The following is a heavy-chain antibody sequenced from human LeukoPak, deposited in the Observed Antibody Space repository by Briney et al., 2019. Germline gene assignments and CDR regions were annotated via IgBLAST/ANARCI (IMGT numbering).Heavy chain of an antibody. Sequence: GGSLRLSCAASGFTVSSNYMSWVRQAPGKGLEWVSVIYSDGSTYYMDSVEGRFTISRDNSKNKLYLQMNSLRAEDTAVYFCAGVRYYGSGTYFFDYWGQGTLVTVSS. CDR1: GFTVSSNY. D-gene: IGHD3-10*01. CDR3: AGVRYYGSGTYFFDY. CDR2: IYSDGST. V-gene: IGHV3-53*01. J-gene: IGHJ4*02.